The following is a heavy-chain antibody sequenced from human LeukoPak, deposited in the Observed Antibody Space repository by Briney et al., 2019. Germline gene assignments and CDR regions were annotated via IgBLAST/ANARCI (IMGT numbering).Heavy chain of an antibody. CDR3: ARDSRTISNWFNT. CDR1: GYTFTTLA. J-gene: IGHJ5*02. D-gene: IGHD1-1*01. V-gene: IGHV1-3*01. CDR2: INAGNGNT. Sequence: GASVKVSCKASGYTFTTLAIHWVRQVPGQSLGWMGWINAGNGNTKYSQNFQGRVTITRDTSASTAYMELSSLTSEDTAVYYCARDSRTISNWFNTWGQGTPVTVSS.